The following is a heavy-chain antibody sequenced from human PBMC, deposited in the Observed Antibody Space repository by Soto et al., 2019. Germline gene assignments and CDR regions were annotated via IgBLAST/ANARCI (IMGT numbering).Heavy chain of an antibody. CDR2: ISSSSTI. CDR3: AREGLLNWFDP. J-gene: IGHJ5*02. CDR1: GFTFSSYS. V-gene: IGHV3-48*02. D-gene: IGHD2-15*01. Sequence: GGSLSLSCAASGFTFSSYSMNWVRQAPGKGLEWVSYISSSSTIYYADSVKGRFTISRDNAKNSLYLQMNSLRDEDTAVYYCAREGLLNWFDPWGQGTLVTVSS.